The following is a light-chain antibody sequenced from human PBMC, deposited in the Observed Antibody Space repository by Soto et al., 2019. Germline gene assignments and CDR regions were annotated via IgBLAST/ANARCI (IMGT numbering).Light chain of an antibody. V-gene: IGKV1-39*01. Sequence: DIQMTQSPSSLSASVGDRVTVTCRASHNINNYLNWYQQKPGKAPKILIYAASNLQSGVPSRFSGSGSGTDFTLTISSLQPEDFATYYCQQSYSTPPEPTFGPGTKVDIK. CDR1: HNINNY. CDR2: AAS. J-gene: IGKJ3*01. CDR3: QQSYSTPPEPT.